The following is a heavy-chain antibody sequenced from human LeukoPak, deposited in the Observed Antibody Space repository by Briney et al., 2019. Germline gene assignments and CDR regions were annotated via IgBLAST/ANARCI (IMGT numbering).Heavy chain of an antibody. D-gene: IGHD6-19*01. J-gene: IGHJ3*01. CDR3: ARVGAVAGAFDV. Sequence: GGSLRLSCAASGFTFSNYWMHWVRHAPGKGLVWVSRIKRDGSSTNYADSVKGRFTTSRDNAKNTLSLQMNSLRAEDMAVYYCARVGAVAGAFDVWGQGTMVTVSS. CDR2: IKRDGSST. CDR1: GFTFSNYW. V-gene: IGHV3-74*01.